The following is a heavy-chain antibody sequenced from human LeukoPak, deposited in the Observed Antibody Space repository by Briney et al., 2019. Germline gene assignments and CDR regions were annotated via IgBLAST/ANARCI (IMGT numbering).Heavy chain of an antibody. CDR2: ISCDGGGT. J-gene: IGHJ4*02. D-gene: IGHD6-19*01. CDR3: AKGSSGWPYYFDQ. Sequence: PGGSLRLSCAASGFTFRRYSMSWVRQAPGKGLEWVSAISCDGGGTYYADSVQGRFSISRDNSKDTLYLQMDSLGDEETAVYYCAKGSSGWPYYFDQWGQGTLVNVSS. V-gene: IGHV3-23*01. CDR1: GFTFRRYS.